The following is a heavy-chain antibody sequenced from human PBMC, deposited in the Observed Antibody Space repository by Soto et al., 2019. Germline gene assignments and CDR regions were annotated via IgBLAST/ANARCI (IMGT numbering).Heavy chain of an antibody. Sequence: SGRSLRLSCEATGFTFSSHEMNWIRQTPGKRLEWIAKISGSGSTINYADSVKGRFTISRDNVQRTLHLQMDSLRVEDTGVYYCARGGVYWGRGTLVTVSS. J-gene: IGHJ1*01. CDR1: GFTFSSHE. V-gene: IGHV3-48*03. D-gene: IGHD2-8*01. CDR2: ISGSGSTI. CDR3: ARGGVY.